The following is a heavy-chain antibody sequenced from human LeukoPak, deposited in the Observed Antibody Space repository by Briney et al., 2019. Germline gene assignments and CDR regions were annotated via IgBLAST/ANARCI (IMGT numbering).Heavy chain of an antibody. CDR3: AREVRNYDFWSGYHTLYYYYYYMDV. CDR1: GFTFSSYW. CDR2: IKQDGSEK. D-gene: IGHD3-3*01. Sequence: GGSLRLSCAASGFTFSSYWMSWVRQAPGKGLEWVANIKQDGSEKYYVDSVKGRFTISRDNAKNSLYLQMNSLRAEDTAVYYCAREVRNYDFWSGYHTLYYYYYYMDVWGKGTTVTVSS. J-gene: IGHJ6*03. V-gene: IGHV3-7*01.